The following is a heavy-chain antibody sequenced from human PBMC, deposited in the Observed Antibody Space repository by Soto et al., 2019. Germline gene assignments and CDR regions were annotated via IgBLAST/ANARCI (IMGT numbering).Heavy chain of an antibody. CDR3: AKAILTGYYPTFDY. D-gene: IGHD3-9*01. CDR1: GFTFTSSS. CDR2: IVVGSGNT. Sequence: SVKVSCKASGFTFTSSSVQWVRQARGQRLEWIGWIVVGSGNTNYAQKFQERVTITRDMSTSTAYMELSSLRSEDTAVYYCAKAILTGYYPTFDYWGQGTLVTVSS. V-gene: IGHV1-58*01. J-gene: IGHJ4*02.